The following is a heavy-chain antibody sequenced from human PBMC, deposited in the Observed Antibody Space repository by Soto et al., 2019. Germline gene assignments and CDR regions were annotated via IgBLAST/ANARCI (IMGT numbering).Heavy chain of an antibody. D-gene: IGHD3-9*01. Sequence: EVQLVESGGGLVQPGGSLKLSCAASGFTLSDPTMQRVRQASEKGLEWVGRIRSKANNDATAYTASVKGRFTISRDDSKSTAYLQMNSLKIEDTAVYYCTGIWTLGNWGQGTLVTVSS. V-gene: IGHV3-73*01. J-gene: IGHJ4*02. CDR2: IRSKANNDAT. CDR1: GFTLSDPT. CDR3: TGIWTLGN.